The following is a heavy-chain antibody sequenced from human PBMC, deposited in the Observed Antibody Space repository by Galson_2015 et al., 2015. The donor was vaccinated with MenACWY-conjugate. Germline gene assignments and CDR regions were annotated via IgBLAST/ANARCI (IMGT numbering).Heavy chain of an antibody. V-gene: IGHV5-51*01. J-gene: IGHJ5*02. CDR2: IYPSDSDT. D-gene: IGHD6-6*01. CDR1: GYRFTNSW. CDR3: ARQGSSSSWFDP. Sequence: QSGAEVKKPGESLQISCKAPGYRFTNSWIAWVRQMPGKGLEWMGIIYPSDSDTRYSPSFQGQVTISADKSIDTAYLQWSSLKASDTAMYYCARQGSSSSWFDPWGQGTLVTVSS.